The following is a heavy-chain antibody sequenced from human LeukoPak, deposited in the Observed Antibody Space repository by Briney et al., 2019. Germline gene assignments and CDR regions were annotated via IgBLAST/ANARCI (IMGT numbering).Heavy chain of an antibody. J-gene: IGHJ3*02. CDR2: INHSGST. CDR1: GGSFSGYY. Sequence: PSETLSLTCAVYGGSFSGYYWSWIRQPPGKGLEWIGEINHSGSTNYNPSLKSRVTISVDTSKNQFSLKLSSVTAADTAVYYCARRHRVLRFLEWLLASGAFDIWGQGTMVTVSS. CDR3: ARRHRVLRFLEWLLASGAFDI. D-gene: IGHD3-3*01. V-gene: IGHV4-34*01.